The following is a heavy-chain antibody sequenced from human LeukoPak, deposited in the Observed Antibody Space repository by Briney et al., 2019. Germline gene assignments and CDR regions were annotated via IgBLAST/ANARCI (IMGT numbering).Heavy chain of an antibody. CDR3: AKDQRSTEFDY. J-gene: IGHJ4*02. V-gene: IGHV3-30*18. CDR1: GFTFRSYG. D-gene: IGHD5/OR15-5a*01. CDR2: VSDAGTVT. Sequence: GTSLRLSCEASGFTFRSYGMHWVRQPPGKGLEWVAVVSDAGTVTYYADSVKGRFTISRDNSKNTLYLQMNSLRAEDTAVYYCAKDQRSTEFDYWGQGTLVTVSS.